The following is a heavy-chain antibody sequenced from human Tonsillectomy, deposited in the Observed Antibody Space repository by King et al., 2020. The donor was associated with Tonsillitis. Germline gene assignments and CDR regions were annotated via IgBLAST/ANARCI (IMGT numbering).Heavy chain of an antibody. J-gene: IGHJ4*02. V-gene: IGHV1-46*01. CDR1: GYTFTSYY. Sequence: VQLVESGAEVKKPGASVKVSCTASGYTFTSYYMHWVRQAPGQGLEWMGIINPSGGSTSYPQKFQGRVTMTRDTSTSTVYMELSSLRSEDTAVYYCARTYYYDSSGSDFPAGEYFDYWGQGTLVTVSS. CDR2: INPSGGST. CDR3: ARTYYYDSSGSDFPAGEYFDY. D-gene: IGHD3-22*01.